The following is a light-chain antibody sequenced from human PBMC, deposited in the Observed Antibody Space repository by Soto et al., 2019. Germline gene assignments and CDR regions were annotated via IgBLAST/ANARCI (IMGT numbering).Light chain of an antibody. CDR2: ATS. V-gene: IGKV3-20*01. CDR1: QSVSHNY. CDR3: QQYGSSPT. J-gene: IGKJ4*01. Sequence: EIVLTQSPGTLSLSPGERATLSCRASQSVSHNYLAWYQQKPGQAPRLLIYATSTRTTYIPERFSGRGSGTDFTLTIRRLEPEDFALYYCQQYGSSPTFGGGTKVEIK.